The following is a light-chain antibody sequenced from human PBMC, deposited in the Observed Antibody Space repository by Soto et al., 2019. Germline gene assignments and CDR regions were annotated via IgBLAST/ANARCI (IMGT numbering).Light chain of an antibody. CDR3: QQRSNWPQIT. CDR1: QSIRDF. CDR2: DAS. J-gene: IGKJ5*01. V-gene: IGKV3-11*01. Sequence: EIVLTPSPGTLSLSPVERATLSCRASQSIRDFLAWYQQKPGQAPTPLIYDASNRAAGSPARFSGSGSGTDFALTITSLEPEDFAVYYCQQRSNWPQITFGQGTRLEIK.